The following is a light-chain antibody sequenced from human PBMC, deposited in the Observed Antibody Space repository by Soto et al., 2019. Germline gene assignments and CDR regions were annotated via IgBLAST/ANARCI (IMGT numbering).Light chain of an antibody. CDR2: DAS. V-gene: IGKV1-33*01. CDR1: QDSSNN. CDR3: QQYDNLPIT. J-gene: IGKJ3*01. Sequence: DIQMTQSPSSLSASVGDRVTITCQASQDSSNNLNWYQQKPGKAPKLLIYDASNFETGVPSRFSGSGSGTDFTFTISSLQPEDFATYYCQQYDNLPITFGPGTKVHIK.